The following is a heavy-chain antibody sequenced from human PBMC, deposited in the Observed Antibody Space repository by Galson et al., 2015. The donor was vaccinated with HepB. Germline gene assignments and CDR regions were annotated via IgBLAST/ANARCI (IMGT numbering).Heavy chain of an antibody. Sequence: SLRLSCAASGFTFSSYGMHWVRQAPGKRLEWVAVISYDGSNKYYADSVKGRFTISRDNSKNTLYLQVNSLRAEDTAVYYCAKGATGYYGMDVWGQGTTVTVSS. J-gene: IGHJ6*02. CDR1: GFTFSSYG. CDR3: AKGATGYYGMDV. D-gene: IGHD1-26*01. V-gene: IGHV3-30*18. CDR2: ISYDGSNK.